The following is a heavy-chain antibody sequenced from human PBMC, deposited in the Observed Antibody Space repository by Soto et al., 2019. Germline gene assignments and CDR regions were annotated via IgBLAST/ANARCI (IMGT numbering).Heavy chain of an antibody. V-gene: IGHV3-7*04. CDR2: ITQDGSEI. CDR1: GFTFSTYW. D-gene: IGHD2-15*01. J-gene: IGHJ4*02. Sequence: EVQLVESGGGVVQPGGSLGLSCAASGFTFSTYWMSWVRQAPGKGLEWVANITQDGSEIYYVDSVKGRFTISRDTANNHLYLQMNSLRAEDTAVYYCARLLLWWGHWGQGTMVTVSS. CDR3: ARLLLWWGH.